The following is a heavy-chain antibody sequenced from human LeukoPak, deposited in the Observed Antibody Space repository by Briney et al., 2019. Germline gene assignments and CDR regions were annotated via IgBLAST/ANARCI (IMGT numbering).Heavy chain of an antibody. CDR1: GFTFSDYY. Sequence: PGGSLRLSCAASGFTFSDYYMGWIRQAPGKGLEWLSYISGSGTNMYYADSVKGRFTISRDNAKNSLDLQMNNLKAREPVVYCWGIDLGVTGTKRSFNVWGQGTMVTVSS. J-gene: IGHJ3*01. V-gene: IGHV3-11*01. D-gene: IGHD1-7*01. CDR2: ISGSGTNM. CDR3: GIDLGVTGTKRSFNV.